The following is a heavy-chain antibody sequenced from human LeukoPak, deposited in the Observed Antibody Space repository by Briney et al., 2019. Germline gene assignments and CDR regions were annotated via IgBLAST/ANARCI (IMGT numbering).Heavy chain of an antibody. V-gene: IGHV3-23*01. CDR1: GFTFSSYA. Sequence: PGGSLRLSCAASGFTFSSYAMSWVRQAAGKGPEWVSSTSSSGETTYYADSVKGRFTISRDNSRNTLYLQMNSLRAEDTAVYYCAKDRPNYYGTNGHYYRRDGDCWGQGTLVTVSS. CDR3: AKDRPNYYGTNGHYYRRDGDC. J-gene: IGHJ4*02. D-gene: IGHD3-22*01. CDR2: TSSSGETT.